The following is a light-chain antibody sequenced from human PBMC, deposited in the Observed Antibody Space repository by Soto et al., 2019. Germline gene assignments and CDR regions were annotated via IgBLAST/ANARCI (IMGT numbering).Light chain of an antibody. V-gene: IGKV3-20*01. CDR3: QQYGSSHPRT. Sequence: EIVLTQSPDILSLSPGERAILSCRASQSVSNDFLAWYQQKPGQAPSLIIYGASTRANDVPDRFSGSGSGADFTLTISRLEPEDFAFYYCQQYGSSHPRTFGQGTKVDIK. CDR2: GAS. CDR1: QSVSNDF. J-gene: IGKJ1*01.